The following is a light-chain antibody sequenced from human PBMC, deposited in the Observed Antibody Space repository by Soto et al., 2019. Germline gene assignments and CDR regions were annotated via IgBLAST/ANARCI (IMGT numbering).Light chain of an antibody. V-gene: IGKV3-15*01. CDR3: QHYDNWPFT. J-gene: IGKJ2*01. CDR1: QSIRSN. Sequence: EIVVTQSPATLSVSPGERATLSCRASQSIRSNLAWYRHKPGQAPSLLIYETSTRATGVPARFSGSGSGTEGTLTITSLQSEDIAIYYCQHYDNWPFTFGQATNVDIK. CDR2: ETS.